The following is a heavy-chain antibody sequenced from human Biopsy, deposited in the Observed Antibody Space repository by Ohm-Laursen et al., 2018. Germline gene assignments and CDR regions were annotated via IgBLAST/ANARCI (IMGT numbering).Heavy chain of an antibody. J-gene: IGHJ6*02. CDR3: ARDPIVGSKADGMDV. Sequence: SLRLSCAAAGFSFSSYSMNWARQAPGKGLEWVSIIWYDGSNEYYADSVKGRFTISRDNSKNTVFLQMSSLRAEDTGVYYCARDPIVGSKADGMDVWGQGTTVTVSS. CDR1: GFSFSSYS. D-gene: IGHD1-26*01. CDR2: IWYDGSNE. V-gene: IGHV3-33*08.